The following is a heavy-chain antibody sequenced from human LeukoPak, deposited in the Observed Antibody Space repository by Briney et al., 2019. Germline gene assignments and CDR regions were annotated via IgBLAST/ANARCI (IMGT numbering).Heavy chain of an antibody. Sequence: SVNVSCKASGGTFSSYTISWVRQAPGQGLEWMGRIIPILGIANYAQKFQGRVTITADKSTSTAYMELSSLRSEDTAVYYCARGTYYYDSSGSWFDTWGQGTLVTVSS. D-gene: IGHD3-22*01. CDR3: ARGTYYYDSSGSWFDT. CDR2: IIPILGIA. J-gene: IGHJ5*02. V-gene: IGHV1-69*02. CDR1: GGTFSSYT.